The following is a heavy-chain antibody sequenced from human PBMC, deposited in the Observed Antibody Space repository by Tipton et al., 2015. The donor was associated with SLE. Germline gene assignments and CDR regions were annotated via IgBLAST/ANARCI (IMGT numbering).Heavy chain of an antibody. V-gene: IGHV3-64*04. J-gene: IGHJ4*02. CDR1: GFTFSSYA. CDR2: ISSNGGST. D-gene: IGHD6-6*01. Sequence: GSLRLSCSASGFTFSSYAMHWVRQAPGKGLEYVSAISSNGGSTYYADSVKGRFTISRDNSKNTLYLQMNSLRAEDTAVYYCARDRGAYRGSSFFDYWGQGTLVTVSS. CDR3: ARDRGAYRGSSFFDY.